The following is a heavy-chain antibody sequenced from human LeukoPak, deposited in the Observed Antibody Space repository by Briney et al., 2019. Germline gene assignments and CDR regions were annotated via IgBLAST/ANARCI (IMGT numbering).Heavy chain of an antibody. CDR3: ARAPMRGIPNFDY. Sequence: PSQTLSLTCTVSGGSIRSGGYYWSWIRQHPGKGLEWIGYIYYSGSTDYNPSLTSRVTMSVDMSKNQFSLKLSSVTAADTAVYYCARAPMRGIPNFDYWGQGTLVTVSS. D-gene: IGHD3-22*01. J-gene: IGHJ4*02. V-gene: IGHV4-31*03. CDR1: GGSIRSGGYY. CDR2: IYYSGST.